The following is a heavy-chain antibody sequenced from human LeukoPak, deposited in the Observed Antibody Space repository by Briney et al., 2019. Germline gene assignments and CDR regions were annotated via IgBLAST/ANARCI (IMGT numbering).Heavy chain of an antibody. D-gene: IGHD2-2*01. CDR3: AREGIVVVPAAKNYMDV. CDR2: ISSSSSYI. Sequence: GGSLRLSCAASGFTFSSYSMNWVRQAPGKGLEWVSSISSSSSYIYYADSVKGRFTISRDNAKNSLYLQMNSLRAEDTAVYYCAREGIVVVPAAKNYMDVWGKGTTVTVSS. CDR1: GFTFSSYS. J-gene: IGHJ6*03. V-gene: IGHV3-21*01.